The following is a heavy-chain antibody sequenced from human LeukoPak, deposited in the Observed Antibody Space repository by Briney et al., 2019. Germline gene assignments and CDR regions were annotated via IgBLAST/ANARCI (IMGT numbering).Heavy chain of an antibody. CDR3: ARGRSRSHNYYFHY. D-gene: IGHD6-13*01. CDR2: INSDGSIT. CDR1: GFTFSRNL. J-gene: IGHJ4*02. V-gene: IGHV3-74*01. Sequence: PGGSLRLSCAASGFTFSRNLMRWVRQAPGKGLVWVSRINSDGSITNYADSVKGRFTISRDNAKNSLYLQMHRLRGEDTAVYYCARGRSRSHNYYFHYWGRGTAVTVS.